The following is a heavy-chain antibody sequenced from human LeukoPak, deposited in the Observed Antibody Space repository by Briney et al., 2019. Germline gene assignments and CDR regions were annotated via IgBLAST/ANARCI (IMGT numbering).Heavy chain of an antibody. CDR2: INHSGST. J-gene: IGHJ4*02. CDR1: GGSFSGYY. D-gene: IGHD1-26*01. CDR3: ARHTEWELRLDY. V-gene: IGHV4-34*01. Sequence: ASETLSLTCAVYGGSFSGYYWSWIRQPPGKGLEWIGEINHSGSTNYNPSLKSRVTISVDTSKNQFSLKLSSVTAADTAVYYCARHTEWELRLDYWGQGTLVTVSS.